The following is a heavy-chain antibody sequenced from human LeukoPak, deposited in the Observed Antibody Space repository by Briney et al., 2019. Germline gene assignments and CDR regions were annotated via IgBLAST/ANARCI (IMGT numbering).Heavy chain of an antibody. CDR3: TRQSGAVTPIDY. Sequence: SETLSLTCAVSSGSLSGYSWGWIRQAPGKGLDWIGEIHHSGSTTYNSSLKNRVTISLDKPKSQFSLILTSVTAADTAVYYCTRQSGAVTPIDYWGQGILVTVSS. CDR2: IHHSGST. V-gene: IGHV4-34*01. CDR1: SGSLSGYS. J-gene: IGHJ4*02. D-gene: IGHD4-17*01.